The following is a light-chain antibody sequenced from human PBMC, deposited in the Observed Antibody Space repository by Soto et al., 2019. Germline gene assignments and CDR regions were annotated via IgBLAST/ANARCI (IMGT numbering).Light chain of an antibody. CDR1: QSLRSS. V-gene: IGKV3-15*01. Sequence: EKQVKHSPDTLSVSLGVRTTLSCGASQSLRSSLAWYQQKPGQAPRLLIYDASTRATGIPARFSGSGSGTDFTLTISGLQSEDFAVYYCQQYNNCPQTFGQGSKVDIK. J-gene: IGKJ1*01. CDR3: QQYNNCPQT. CDR2: DAS.